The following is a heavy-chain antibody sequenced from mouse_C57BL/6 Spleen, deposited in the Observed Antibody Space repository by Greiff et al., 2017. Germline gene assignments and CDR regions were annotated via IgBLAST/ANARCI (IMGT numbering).Heavy chain of an antibody. V-gene: IGHV1-42*01. CDR3: ARRGLYYGGLYWYFDV. CDR1: GYSFTGYY. J-gene: IGHJ1*03. D-gene: IGHD1-1*02. CDR2: INPSTGGT. Sequence: VQLQQSGPELVKPGASVKISCKASGYSFTGYYMNWVKQSPEKSLEWIGEINPSTGGTTYNQKFKAKATLTVDKSSSTAYMQLKSLTSEDSAVYYCARRGLYYGGLYWYFDVWGTGTTVTVSS.